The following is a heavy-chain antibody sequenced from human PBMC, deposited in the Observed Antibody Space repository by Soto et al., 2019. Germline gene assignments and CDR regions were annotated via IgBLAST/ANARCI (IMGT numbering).Heavy chain of an antibody. V-gene: IGHV4-34*01. CDR2: INHSGST. D-gene: IGHD5-18*01. J-gene: IGHJ6*02. Sequence: PSETLSLTGAVYGGSFSGYYWSWIRQPPGKGLEWIGEINHSGSTNYNPSLKSRVTISVDTSKNQFSLKLSSVTAADTAVYYCARESGYSYGYLYYYYGMDVWGQGTTVTVSS. CDR1: GGSFSGYY. CDR3: ARESGYSYGYLYYYYGMDV.